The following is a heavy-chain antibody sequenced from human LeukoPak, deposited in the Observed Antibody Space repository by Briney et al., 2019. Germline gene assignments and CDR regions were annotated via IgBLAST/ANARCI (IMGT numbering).Heavy chain of an antibody. J-gene: IGHJ5*02. V-gene: IGHV3-23*01. CDR3: AKDLKFDYDILTGPFDP. D-gene: IGHD3-9*01. CDR1: GFTFSSYG. CDR2: ISGSGGST. Sequence: GGSLRLSCAASGFTFSSYGMSWVRQAPGKGLEWVSAISGSGGSTYYADSVKGRFTISRDNSKNTLYLQMNSLRAEDTAVYYCAKDLKFDYDILTGPFDPWGQGTLVTVSS.